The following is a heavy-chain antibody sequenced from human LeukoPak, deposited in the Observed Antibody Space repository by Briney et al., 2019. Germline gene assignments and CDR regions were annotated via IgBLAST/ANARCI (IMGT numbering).Heavy chain of an antibody. V-gene: IGHV3-7*01. J-gene: IGHJ6*02. CDR3: ARDGTRSMIVVVIDYYYGMDV. CDR1: GFTFSSYW. Sequence: GGSLRLSCAASGFTFSSYWMSWVRQAPGKGLEWVANIKQDGSEKYYVDSVKGRFTISRDNAKNSLYLQMNSLRAEDTAVYYCARDGTRSMIVVVIDYYYGMDVWGQGTTVTVSS. D-gene: IGHD3-22*01. CDR2: IKQDGSEK.